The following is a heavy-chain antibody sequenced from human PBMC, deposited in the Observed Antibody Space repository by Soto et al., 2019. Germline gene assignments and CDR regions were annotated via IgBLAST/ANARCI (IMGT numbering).Heavy chain of an antibody. CDR1: GGSISSGGHY. Sequence: QVQLQESGPGLVKPSQTLSLTCTVSGGSISSGGHYWSWIRQLPGKGLEWIGYIYYSGRTHYNPSLRSRVTISVDTSKNQFSLKLSSVTAADTAVYYCARAVGPTTAFDSWGQGTLVTVSS. CDR3: ARAVGPTTAFDS. V-gene: IGHV4-31*03. CDR2: IYYSGRT. D-gene: IGHD1-26*01. J-gene: IGHJ4*02.